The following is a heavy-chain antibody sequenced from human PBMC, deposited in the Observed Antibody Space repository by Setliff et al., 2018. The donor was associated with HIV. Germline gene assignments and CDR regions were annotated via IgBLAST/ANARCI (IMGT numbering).Heavy chain of an antibody. V-gene: IGHV1-69*13. CDR1: GGTINTFT. D-gene: IGHD3-10*01. Sequence: SVKVSCKASGGTINTFTITWVRQAPGHGLQWLGGIVPKFGTANYARKFQGRVRITADESTNTSYMELSSLTAEDTAVYYCARGGASSKYFDYWGQGTLVTVSS. CDR2: IVPKFGTA. J-gene: IGHJ4*02. CDR3: ARGGASSKYFDY.